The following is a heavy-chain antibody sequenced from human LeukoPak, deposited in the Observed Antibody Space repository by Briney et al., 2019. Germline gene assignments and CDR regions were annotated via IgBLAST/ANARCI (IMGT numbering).Heavy chain of an antibody. CDR3: VKALSGSYYENWFDP. D-gene: IGHD3-10*01. J-gene: IGHJ5*02. V-gene: IGHV4-4*02. Sequence: ASETLSLTCAVSGGSISSTNWWGWVRQPPGKGLEWIGEIHHSGTINYNPSLKSRITTSIDKSKNEISLKLTSVTAADTAVYYCVKALSGSYYENWFDPWGQGTLVTVSS. CDR1: GGSISSTNW. CDR2: IHHSGTI.